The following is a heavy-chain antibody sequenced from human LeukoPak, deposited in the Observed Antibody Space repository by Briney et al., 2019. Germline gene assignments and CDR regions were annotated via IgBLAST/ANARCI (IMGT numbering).Heavy chain of an antibody. CDR1: GYTFTTYA. CDR3: ARLGRYCSSTSCYVFDY. CDR2: ISAYNGNT. V-gene: IGHV1-18*01. Sequence: ASVKVSCKASGYTFTTYAMNWVRQAPGQGLEWMGWISAYNGNTNYAQKLQGRVTMTTDTSTSTAYMELRSLRSDDTAVYYCARLGRYCSSTSCYVFDYWGQGTLVTVSS. J-gene: IGHJ4*02. D-gene: IGHD2-2*01.